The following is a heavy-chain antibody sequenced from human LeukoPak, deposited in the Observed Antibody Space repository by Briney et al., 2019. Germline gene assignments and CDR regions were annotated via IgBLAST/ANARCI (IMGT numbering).Heavy chain of an antibody. J-gene: IGHJ4*02. V-gene: IGHV4-59*01. CDR3: ARAPDIYSYGGFDY. CDR2: IYYSGST. D-gene: IGHD5-18*01. CDR1: GGSISGYY. Sequence: SETLSLTCTVSGGSISGYYWNWIRQPPGKGLEWIGHIYYSGSTNYNPSLKSRVTISVDTSKNQFSLNLRSVTAADTAVYYCARAPDIYSYGGFDYWGQGTLVIVSS.